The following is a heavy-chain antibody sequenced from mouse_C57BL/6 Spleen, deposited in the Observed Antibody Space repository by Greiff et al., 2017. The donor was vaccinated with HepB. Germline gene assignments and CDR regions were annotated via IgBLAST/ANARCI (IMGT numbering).Heavy chain of an antibody. V-gene: IGHV5-6*01. J-gene: IGHJ3*01. Sequence: EVQLVESGGDLVKPGGSLKLSCAASGFTFSSYGMSWVRQTPDKRLEWVATISSGGSYTYYPDSVKGRFTISRDNAKNTLYLQMSSLKSEDTAMYYCARHKAESNYGWFAYWGQGTLVTVSA. CDR3: ARHKAESNYGWFAY. D-gene: IGHD2-5*01. CDR1: GFTFSSYG. CDR2: ISSGGSYT.